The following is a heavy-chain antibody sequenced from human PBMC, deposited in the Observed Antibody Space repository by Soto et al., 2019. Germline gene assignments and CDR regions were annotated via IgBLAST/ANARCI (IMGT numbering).Heavy chain of an antibody. CDR3: AALTAPTDY. CDR1: GLTFRNYF. J-gene: IGHJ4*02. D-gene: IGHD2-21*02. Sequence: GRSLRLSCVASGLTFRNYFMNWIRKAPGKGPEWLSYISSDESTVFYADSVKGRFTTSRDNAQNSVYLQMNSLIAEDTAVYYCAALTAPTDYWGQGSLVTVSS. V-gene: IGHV3-11*01. CDR2: ISSDESTV.